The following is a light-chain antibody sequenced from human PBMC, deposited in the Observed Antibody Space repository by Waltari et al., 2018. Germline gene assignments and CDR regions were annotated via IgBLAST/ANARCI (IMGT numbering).Light chain of an antibody. CDR1: PSVSRS. Sequence: EIVLTQSPGSLSSSPGARVTLSCRASPSVSRSLAWYQQKPGQAPRLLIFGASNRATGIPDRFSGSGSGTDFSLTISRLEPEDFAVYYCQHYVSLPATFGQGTKVEIK. CDR2: GAS. V-gene: IGKV3-20*01. J-gene: IGKJ1*01. CDR3: QHYVSLPAT.